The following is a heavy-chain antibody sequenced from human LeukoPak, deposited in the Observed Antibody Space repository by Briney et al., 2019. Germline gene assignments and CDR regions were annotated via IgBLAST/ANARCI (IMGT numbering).Heavy chain of an antibody. V-gene: IGHV1-46*01. J-gene: IGHJ5*02. CDR1: GYAFTSYY. Sequence: GASVKVSCKATGYAFTSYYMHSVRQAPGQGIEWMGVIKPSGGSTSYAQKFQGRVTMTRDTSTSTVYMELSSLRSEDTAVYYCAREGEAAAGTAPYNWFAPWGQRTLVTVSS. D-gene: IGHD6-13*01. CDR3: AREGEAAAGTAPYNWFAP. CDR2: IKPSGGST.